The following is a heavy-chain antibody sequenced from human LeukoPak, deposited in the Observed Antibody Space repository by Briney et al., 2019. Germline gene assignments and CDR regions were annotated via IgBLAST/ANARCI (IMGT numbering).Heavy chain of an antibody. Sequence: SETLSLTCAVYGGSFSGYYWSWIRQPPGKGLEWIGEINHSGSTNYNPSLKSRVTISVDTSKNQFSLKLSSVTAADTAVYYCARGLPIFGVVIIQTYYFDYWGQGTLVTVSS. V-gene: IGHV4-34*01. CDR1: GGSFSGYY. CDR2: INHSGST. CDR3: ARGLPIFGVVIIQTYYFDY. D-gene: IGHD3-3*01. J-gene: IGHJ4*02.